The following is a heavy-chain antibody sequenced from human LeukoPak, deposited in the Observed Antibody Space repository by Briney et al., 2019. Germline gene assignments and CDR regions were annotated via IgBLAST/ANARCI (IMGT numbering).Heavy chain of an antibody. J-gene: IGHJ4*02. CDR3: ARDGSNYEVGFYYFDY. CDR2: ISSSSSYI. Sequence: PGGSLRLSCAASGFTFSSYSMNWVRQAPGKGLEWVSSISSSSSYIYYADSVKGRFTISRDNAKNSLYLQMNSLRAEDTAVYYCARDGSNYEVGFYYFDYWGQGTLVTVSS. V-gene: IGHV3-21*01. CDR1: GFTFSSYS. D-gene: IGHD4-11*01.